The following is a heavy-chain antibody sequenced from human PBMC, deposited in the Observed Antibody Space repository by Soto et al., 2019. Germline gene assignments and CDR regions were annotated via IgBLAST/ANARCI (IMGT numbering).Heavy chain of an antibody. CDR1: GGSFSGYY. J-gene: IGHJ4*02. Sequence: QVQLQQWGAGLLKPSETLSLTCAVYGGSFSGYYWSWIRQPPGKGLEWIGEINHSGSTNYTPSLKSRFTIAVDTSKNQFSLKLSSVTAADTAVYYCAREGIAAACTIDYWGQGTLVTVSS. CDR3: AREGIAAACTIDY. D-gene: IGHD6-13*01. CDR2: INHSGST. V-gene: IGHV4-34*01.